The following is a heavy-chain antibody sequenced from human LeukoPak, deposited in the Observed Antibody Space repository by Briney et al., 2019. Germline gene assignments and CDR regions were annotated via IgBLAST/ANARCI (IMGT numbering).Heavy chain of an antibody. V-gene: IGHV1-2*02. J-gene: IGHJ6*03. D-gene: IGHD6-13*01. CDR1: GYTFTGYY. Sequence: ASVKVSCKASGYTFTGYYMHWVRQAPGQGLEWMGWINPNSGGTNYAQKFQGRVTMTRDTSISTAYMGLSRLRSDDTAVYYCARTPAAAGQRVDYYYYMDVWGKGTTVTVSS. CDR2: INPNSGGT. CDR3: ARTPAAAGQRVDYYYYMDV.